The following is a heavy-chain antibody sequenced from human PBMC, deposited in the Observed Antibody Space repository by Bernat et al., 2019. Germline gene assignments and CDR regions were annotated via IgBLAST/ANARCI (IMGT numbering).Heavy chain of an antibody. J-gene: IGHJ5*02. CDR1: GGAITTYY. CDR2: IHYTGST. V-gene: IGHV4-59*08. CDR3: ARSKVEGGSGSYYTLFDP. D-gene: IGHD3-10*01. Sequence: QVQLQQSGPGLVKPSETLSLTCTVSGGAITTYYWSWIRQPPGKGLEWIGYIHYTGSTNYNPSLKSRVTISVDTSKNQFSLNLSSVTAADTAVYYCARSKVEGGSGSYYTLFDPWGQGTLVTVSS.